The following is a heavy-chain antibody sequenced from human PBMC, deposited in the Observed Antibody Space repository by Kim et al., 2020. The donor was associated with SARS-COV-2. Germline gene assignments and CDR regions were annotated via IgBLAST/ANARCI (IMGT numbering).Heavy chain of an antibody. V-gene: IGHV1-2*02. CDR3: ARDRSSGWYMGAFDY. J-gene: IGHJ4*02. Sequence: QKFQGRVTMTRDTSISTAYMGLSRLRSGDTAVYYCARDRSSGWYMGAFDYWGQGTLVTVSS. D-gene: IGHD6-19*01.